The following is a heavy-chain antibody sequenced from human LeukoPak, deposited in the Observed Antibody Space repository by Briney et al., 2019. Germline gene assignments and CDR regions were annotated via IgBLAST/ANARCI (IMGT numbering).Heavy chain of an antibody. CDR1: GFTFSSYG. V-gene: IGHV3-48*03. CDR2: ISDSSSTI. D-gene: IGHD3-9*01. Sequence: PGGSLRLSCAASGFTFSSYGMNWVRQAPGKGLEWVSYISDSSSTIYYADSVKGRLTISRDNAKNSLYLQMNSQRAEDTAVYYCARWGATGYGDYWGQGTLVTVSP. J-gene: IGHJ4*02. CDR3: ARWGATGYGDY.